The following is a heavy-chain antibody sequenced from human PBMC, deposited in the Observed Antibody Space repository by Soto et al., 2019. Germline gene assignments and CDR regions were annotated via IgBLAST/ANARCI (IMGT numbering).Heavy chain of an antibody. CDR2: IYPGDSDT. V-gene: IGHV5-51*01. Sequence: ESLTITWTGSGSTFGPYLIAWLRQMPGKGPEGMGMIYPGDSDTRYSPSFQGQVTISADRSTTTAFLQWNSLKASDTAIYYCARPVKIVDPAFIRENYYYQGMDVWGQGTTVNFS. J-gene: IGHJ6*02. CDR1: GSTFGPYL. CDR3: ARPVKIVDPAFIRENYYYQGMDV. D-gene: IGHD1-26*01.